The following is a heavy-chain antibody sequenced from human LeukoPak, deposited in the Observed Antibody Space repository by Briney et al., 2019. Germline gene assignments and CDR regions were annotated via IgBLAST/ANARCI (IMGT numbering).Heavy chain of an antibody. CDR2: IIPIFGTA. CDR1: GGTFSSYA. J-gene: IGHJ4*02. Sequence: ASVKVSCKASGGTFSSYAISWVRQAPGQGLEWMGGIIPIFGTANYAQKFQGRVTITADKSTSTAYMELSSLRSEDTAVYYCARAMVRGVIINGELFDYWGQGTLVTVSS. D-gene: IGHD3-10*01. V-gene: IGHV1-69*06. CDR3: ARAMVRGVIINGELFDY.